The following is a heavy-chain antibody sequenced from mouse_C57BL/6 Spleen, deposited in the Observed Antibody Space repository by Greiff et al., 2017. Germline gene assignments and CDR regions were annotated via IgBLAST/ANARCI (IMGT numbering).Heavy chain of an antibody. D-gene: IGHD3-2*02. V-gene: IGHV1-81*01. J-gene: IGHJ3*01. CDR2: IYPRSGNT. CDR3: GQLRLHAY. Sequence: VQLQQSGAELARPGASVKLSCKASGYTFTSYGISWVKQRTGQGLEWIGEIYPRSGNTYYNEKFKGKATLTADKSSSTAYMELRSLTSEDSAVYFCGQLRLHAYWGQGTLVTVSA. CDR1: GYTFTSYG.